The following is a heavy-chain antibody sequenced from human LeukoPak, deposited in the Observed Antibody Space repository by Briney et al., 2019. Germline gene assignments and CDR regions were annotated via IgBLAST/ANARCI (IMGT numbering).Heavy chain of an antibody. CDR1: GYTFTGYY. V-gene: IGHV1-2*02. J-gene: IGHJ5*02. CDR2: INPNSGGT. D-gene: IGHD3-22*01. Sequence: ASVKVSCKASGYTFTGYYMHWVRQAPGQGLEWMGWINPNSGGTNYAQKFQGRVTMTRDTSISTAYMELSSLRSEDTAVYYCARMSYYDNSGPNWFDPWGQGTLVTVSS. CDR3: ARMSYYDNSGPNWFDP.